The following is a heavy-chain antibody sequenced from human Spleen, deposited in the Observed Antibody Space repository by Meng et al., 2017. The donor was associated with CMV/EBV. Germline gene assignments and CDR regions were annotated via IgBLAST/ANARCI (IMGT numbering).Heavy chain of an antibody. CDR3: ARDRYYGSGTYYY. CDR1: GVTFSAYY. D-gene: IGHD3-10*01. J-gene: IGHJ4*02. Sequence: AASGVTFSAYYISWIRQAPGKGLEWISYISSSGSTIYYADSVKGRFTVSRDNAKKVLYLQMKSLRAEDTAVYYCARDRYYGSGTYYYWGQGTLVTVSS. CDR2: ISSSGSTI. V-gene: IGHV3-11*01.